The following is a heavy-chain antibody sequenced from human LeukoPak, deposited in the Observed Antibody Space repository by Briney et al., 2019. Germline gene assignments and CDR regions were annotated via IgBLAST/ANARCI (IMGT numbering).Heavy chain of an antibody. D-gene: IGHD1-1*01. Sequence: SETLSLTCAVYGGSFGGYYWTLIRQTPGKGLEWIGEISHTGLTGSNPSLKSRVTIFVDSSKKQFSLRMTSVTAADTGVYYCARVPDITARPCDTWGPGTLVTVSS. CDR1: GGSFGGYY. CDR2: ISHTGLT. J-gene: IGHJ5*02. V-gene: IGHV4-34*01. CDR3: ARVPDITARPCDT.